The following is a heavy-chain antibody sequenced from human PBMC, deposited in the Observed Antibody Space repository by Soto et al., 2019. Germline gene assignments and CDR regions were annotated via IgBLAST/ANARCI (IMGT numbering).Heavy chain of an antibody. V-gene: IGHV3-23*01. CDR2: VSGGGDGT. CDR1: GFTFTNYA. Sequence: EVQLLESGGGLVQPGGSLRLSCAASGFTFTNYAMSWVRQAPGKGLEWVSTVSGGGDGTYYADSVKGRFSTSTDNSRNTVYLQMDTLRAEDTAVYYWAKKGLGSLATYCNYVDCHYAFALWGQGTIVTVSS. J-gene: IGHJ3*01. D-gene: IGHD3-9*01. CDR3: AKKGLGSLATYCNYVDCHYAFAL.